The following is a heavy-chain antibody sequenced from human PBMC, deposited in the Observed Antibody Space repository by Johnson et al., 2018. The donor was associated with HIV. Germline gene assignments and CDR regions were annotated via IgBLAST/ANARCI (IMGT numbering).Heavy chain of an antibody. Sequence: VQLVESGGGLVQPGRSLRLSFAASGFTFDDYAMHWVRQAPGKGLEWVSGISWNSGSIGYADSVKGRFTISRDNAKNSLYLQMNSLRAEDTALYYCAGYSSSWYDAFDIWGQGTMVTVSS. CDR3: AGYSSSWYDAFDI. CDR2: ISWNSGSI. D-gene: IGHD6-13*01. V-gene: IGHV3-9*01. CDR1: GFTFDDYA. J-gene: IGHJ3*02.